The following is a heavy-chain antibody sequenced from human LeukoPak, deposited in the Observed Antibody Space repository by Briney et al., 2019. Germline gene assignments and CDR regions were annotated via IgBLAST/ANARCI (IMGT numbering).Heavy chain of an antibody. CDR3: ARAGF. CDR1: LDSTTSNF. CDR2: IHRSGST. V-gene: IGHV4-59*12. Sequence: SETLSLTCTVSLDSTTSNFWSWVRQPPGKGLEWIGEIHRSGSTNYNPSLQSRVTISVDTSKNQFSLKLSSVTAADTAVYYCARAGFWGQGTLVTVSS. J-gene: IGHJ4*02.